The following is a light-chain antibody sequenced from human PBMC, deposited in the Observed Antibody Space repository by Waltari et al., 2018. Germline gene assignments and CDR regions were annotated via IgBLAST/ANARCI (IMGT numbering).Light chain of an antibody. J-gene: IGLJ2*01. V-gene: IGLV2-14*01. CDR2: DVS. CDR1: ISDVGGYNY. Sequence: QSALTQPASVSGSPGQSITISCTATISDVGGYNYVSWYQQHPGKAPKLMIYDVSTRPSGVSNLFSCSKSRNTASLTISGLQAEDEADYYCSSYTSSSVVFGGGTKLTVL. CDR3: SSYTSSSVV.